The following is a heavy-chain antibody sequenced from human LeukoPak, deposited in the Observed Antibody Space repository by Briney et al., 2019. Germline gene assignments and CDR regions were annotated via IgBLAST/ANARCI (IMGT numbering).Heavy chain of an antibody. CDR1: GYSFTSYW. J-gene: IGHJ4*02. V-gene: IGHV5-51*01. CDR3: ARHLSSITSCPNY. Sequence: KYGESLKISCKGSGYSFTSYWIGWVRQMPGKGLEWMGVIYPGNSDITYSPSFQGQVTISADKSVSTAYLHWSSLKASDTAIYYCARHLSSITSCPNYWGQGTLVTVSS. D-gene: IGHD2-2*01. CDR2: IYPGNSDI.